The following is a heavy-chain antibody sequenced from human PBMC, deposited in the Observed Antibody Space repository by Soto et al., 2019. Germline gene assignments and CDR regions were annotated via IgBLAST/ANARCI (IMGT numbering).Heavy chain of an antibody. D-gene: IGHD4-4*01. CDR3: LITTSDFGI. J-gene: IGHJ3*02. Sequence: EVQLVESGGGLLQPGGSLRLYCAGSGFTFSDFWMNWVRQAPGKGLEWVANIKQDGSEKHYVDSVKGRFTISRDNAKKSLYLQMNCLRAEDSAVYYCLITTSDFGIWGQGTMVTVSS. CDR2: IKQDGSEK. V-gene: IGHV3-7*01. CDR1: GFTFSDFW.